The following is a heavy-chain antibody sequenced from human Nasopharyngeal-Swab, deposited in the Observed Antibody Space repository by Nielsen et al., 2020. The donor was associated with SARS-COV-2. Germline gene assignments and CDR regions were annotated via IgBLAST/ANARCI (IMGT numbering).Heavy chain of an antibody. CDR2: ISGSGGST. D-gene: IGHD6-13*01. J-gene: IGHJ4*02. CDR3: AKDTHYSSSWYGDYYFDY. V-gene: IGHV3-23*01. Sequence: WIRQPPGKGLEWVSAISGSGGSTYYADFVKGRFTISRDNSKNTLYLQMNSLRAEDTAVYYCAKDTHYSSSWYGDYYFDYWGQGTLVTVSS.